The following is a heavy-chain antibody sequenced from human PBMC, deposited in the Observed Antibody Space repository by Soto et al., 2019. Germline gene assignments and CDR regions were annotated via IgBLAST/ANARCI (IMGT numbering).Heavy chain of an antibody. CDR1: GFSFSSYE. Sequence: EVQLVESGGGLVQPGGSERLSCAASGFSFSSYEMNWVRQAPGKGLERLSFISSTGNTIYNADSVKGRFTSSRDNAKNSLYLQMDSLRGDDTAVYFCAREDATKAWGLDYWGQGVLVTVSS. D-gene: IGHD1-1*01. J-gene: IGHJ4*02. V-gene: IGHV3-48*03. CDR3: AREDATKAWGLDY. CDR2: ISSTGNTI.